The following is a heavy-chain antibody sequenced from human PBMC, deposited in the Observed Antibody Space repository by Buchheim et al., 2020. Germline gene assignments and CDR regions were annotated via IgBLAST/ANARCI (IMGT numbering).Heavy chain of an antibody. CDR2: IHPNSGGT. D-gene: IGHD3-3*01. J-gene: IGHJ6*02. Sequence: QVQLVQSGAEVKKPGASVKVSCKASGYTFTGYYMHWVRQAPGQGLEWMGWIHPNSGGTNYAQKFQGRVTMTRDTSISTAYMELSRLRSDDTAVYYCARDRIRITIFGVVIPYGMDVWGQGTT. V-gene: IGHV1-2*02. CDR1: GYTFTGYY. CDR3: ARDRIRITIFGVVIPYGMDV.